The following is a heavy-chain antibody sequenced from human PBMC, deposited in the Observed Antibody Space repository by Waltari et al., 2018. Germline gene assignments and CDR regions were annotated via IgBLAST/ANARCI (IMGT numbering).Heavy chain of an antibody. CDR1: GYSFTSYW. V-gene: IGHV5-51*01. CDR3: ARQKSQDGDPYYYYGMDV. D-gene: IGHD4-17*01. CDR2: IYPGDSDT. J-gene: IGHJ6*02. Sequence: EVQLVQSGAEVKKPGESLKISCKGSGYSFTSYWIGWVRQMPGKGLEWMGIIYPGDSDTRYSPSFQGQVTISADKSISTAYLQWSSLKASDTAMYYCARQKSQDGDPYYYYGMDVWGQGTTVTVSS.